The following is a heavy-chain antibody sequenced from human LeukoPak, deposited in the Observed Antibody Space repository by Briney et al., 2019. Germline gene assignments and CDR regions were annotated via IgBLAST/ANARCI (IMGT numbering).Heavy chain of an antibody. D-gene: IGHD3-10*01. Sequence: ASVKVSCKASGYTFTGYYMHWVRQAPGQGLEWMGWINPNSGGTNYAQKLQGRVTITRDTSISTAYMELSGLRSDDTAVYYCARANMVRGVGLFFDRNWFDPWGQGTLVTVSS. J-gene: IGHJ5*02. CDR3: ARANMVRGVGLFFDRNWFDP. V-gene: IGHV1-2*02. CDR2: INPNSGGT. CDR1: GYTFTGYY.